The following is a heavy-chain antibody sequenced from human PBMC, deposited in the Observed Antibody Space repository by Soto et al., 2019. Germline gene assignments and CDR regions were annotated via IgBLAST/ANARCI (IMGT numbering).Heavy chain of an antibody. CDR2: IVVGSGNT. CDR1: GFTFSNSA. Sequence: QMQLVQSGPEVKRPGTSVKVSCKASGFTFSNSAMQRVRQARGQRFEWIGWIVVGSGNTNYAQKFQERVTITRDMSTSTAYMELSSLRSEDTAVYYCAAGVTTVTSFDDYWGQGTLVTVSS. V-gene: IGHV1-58*02. CDR3: AAGVTTVTSFDDY. D-gene: IGHD4-17*01. J-gene: IGHJ4*02.